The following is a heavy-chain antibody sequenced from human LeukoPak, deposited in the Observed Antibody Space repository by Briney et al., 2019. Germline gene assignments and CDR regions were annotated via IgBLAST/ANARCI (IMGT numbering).Heavy chain of an antibody. CDR2: VWYDGSNR. D-gene: IGHD1-26*01. CDR3: AKDHSGSLLDY. CDR1: GFSFSSYG. V-gene: IGHV3-33*06. J-gene: IGHJ4*02. Sequence: GGSLRLSCEASGFSFSSYGMHWVRQAPGKGLEWVAVVWYDGSNRYYADSVKGRFIISRDNSKNTLYLQMNSLRAEDTAVYYCAKDHSGSLLDYWGQGTVVTVSS.